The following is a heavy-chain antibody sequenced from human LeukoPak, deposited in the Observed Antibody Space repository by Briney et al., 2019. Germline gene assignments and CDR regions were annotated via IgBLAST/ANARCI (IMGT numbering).Heavy chain of an antibody. CDR2: IYFSGST. CDR1: GDSISSANYY. Sequence: ASETLSLTCTVSGDSISSANYYWGWVRQPPGKGLERIGSIYFSGSTYYNPSLKSRVTISVETSKVQFSLKLSSVTAADTAVYYCARDSCSSTSCRKKFDNWGQGTLVTVSS. D-gene: IGHD2-2*01. J-gene: IGHJ4*02. CDR3: ARDSCSSTSCRKKFDN. V-gene: IGHV4-39*07.